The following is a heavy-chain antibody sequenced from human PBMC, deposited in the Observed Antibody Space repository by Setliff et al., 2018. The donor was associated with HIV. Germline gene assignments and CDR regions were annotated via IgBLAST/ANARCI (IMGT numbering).Heavy chain of an antibody. V-gene: IGHV4-4*08. D-gene: IGHD2-15*01. J-gene: IGHJ4*02. CDR3: ARSVPRYCSGGSCYSPLFDY. CDR1: GDSTSSYY. CDR2: IYTTGST. Sequence: SETLSLTCPVSGDSTSSYYWSWIRQPPGKGLEWIGYIYTTGSTYYNPSLKSRVTISVDTSKNQFSLKLSSVTAADTAVYYCARSVPRYCSGGSCYSPLFDYWGQGTLVTVSS.